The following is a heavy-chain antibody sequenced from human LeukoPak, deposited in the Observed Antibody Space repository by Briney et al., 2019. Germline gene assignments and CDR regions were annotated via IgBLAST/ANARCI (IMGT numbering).Heavy chain of an antibody. V-gene: IGHV7-4-1*02. J-gene: IGHJ3*02. D-gene: IGHD6-19*01. CDR1: GYSFTNYG. CDR3: ARKSSSVWYDPKDAFDI. Sequence: GASVKVSCKASGYSFTNYGMNWVRQAPGQGLEWMAWINTNTGNATYAQGFTGRFVYSLDTSVSTAYPQISSLRAEDTAVYYCARKSSSVWYDPKDAFDIWGQGTMVTVSS. CDR2: INTNTGNA.